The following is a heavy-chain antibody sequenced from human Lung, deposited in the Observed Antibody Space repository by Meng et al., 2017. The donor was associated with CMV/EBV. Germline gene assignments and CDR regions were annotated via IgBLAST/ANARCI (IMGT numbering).Heavy chain of an antibody. Sequence: SQTLSLTCAISGDSVSSNSATWNWIRQSPSRGLKWLGRTYYTSKWNHDYAVSVKSRISFNPDTSKNQFSLQLSSVTPEDTAVYYCARVFGDITGYVFDYWGQGTLVTVSS. D-gene: IGHD3-22*01. J-gene: IGHJ4*02. V-gene: IGHV6-1*01. CDR3: ARVFGDITGYVFDY. CDR1: GDSVSSNSAT. CDR2: TYYTSKWNH.